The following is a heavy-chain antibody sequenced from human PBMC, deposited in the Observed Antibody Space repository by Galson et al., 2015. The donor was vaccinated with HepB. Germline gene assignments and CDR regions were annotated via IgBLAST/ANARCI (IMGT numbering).Heavy chain of an antibody. CDR2: IKHDGSEK. V-gene: IGHV3-7*01. J-gene: IGHJ6*03. Sequence: SLRLSCAASGFTFSSYWMSWVRQAPGKGLEWVANIKHDGSEKYYVGSVKGRFTISRDNAKKSIYLQMNSLRGEDTAVYYCARDRGVVVPAATEYYYYYMDVWGKGTTVTVSS. CDR1: GFTFSSYW. CDR3: ARDRGVVVPAATEYYYYYMDV. D-gene: IGHD2-2*01.